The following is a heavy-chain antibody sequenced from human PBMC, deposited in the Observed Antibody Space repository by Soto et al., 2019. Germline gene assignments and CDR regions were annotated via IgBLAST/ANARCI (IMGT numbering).Heavy chain of an antibody. CDR2: IYPGDSDT. CDR1: GYSFTSYW. V-gene: IGHV5-51*01. J-gene: IGHJ6*02. Sequence: GESLKISCKGSGYSFTSYWIGWVRQMPGKGLEWMGIIYPGDSDTRYSPSFQGQVTISADKSISTAYLQWSSLKASDTAIYYRARQGYCSGGSCYSDYYHGMDVWGQGTTVTVS. D-gene: IGHD2-15*01. CDR3: ARQGYCSGGSCYSDYYHGMDV.